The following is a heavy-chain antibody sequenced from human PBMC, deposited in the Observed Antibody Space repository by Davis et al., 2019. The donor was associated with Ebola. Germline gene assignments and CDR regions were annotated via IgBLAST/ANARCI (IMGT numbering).Heavy chain of an antibody. CDR1: GFTFSDYW. Sequence: GESLKISCAASGFTFSDYWMTWVRQAPGKGLEWVANIKRDGSEEYFVDSVKGRFTISRDNAKNTLYLQMNGLRVEDTAIYYCAKDTSNIWFDIWGQGTMVTVSS. J-gene: IGHJ3*02. D-gene: IGHD1-26*01. CDR2: IKRDGSEE. CDR3: AKDTSNIWFDI. V-gene: IGHV3-7*03.